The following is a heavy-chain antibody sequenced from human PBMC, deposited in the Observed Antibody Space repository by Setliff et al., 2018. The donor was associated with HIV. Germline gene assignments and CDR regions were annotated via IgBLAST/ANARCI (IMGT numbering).Heavy chain of an antibody. V-gene: IGHV3-49*04. CDR3: TTEVFRQWLVGDY. D-gene: IGHD6-19*01. CDR2: IRSKAYGGTT. Sequence: GESLRLSCTASGFTFGDYAMSWVRQAPGKGLEWVGFIRSKAYGGTTEYAASVKDRFTVSRDDSKSIAYLQINSLKTEDTAVYYCTTEVFRQWLVGDYWGQGTLVTGLL. J-gene: IGHJ4*02. CDR1: GFTFGDYA.